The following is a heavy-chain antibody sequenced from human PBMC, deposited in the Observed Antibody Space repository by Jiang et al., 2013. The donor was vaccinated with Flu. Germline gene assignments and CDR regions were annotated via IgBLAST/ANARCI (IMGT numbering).Heavy chain of an antibody. Sequence: LLKPSETLSLTCTVSGGSISSYYWSWIRQPPGKGLEWIGYIYYSGSTNYNPSLKSRVTISVDTSKNQFSLKLSSVTAADTAVYYCARDARKRQGYSYGYYYYYMDVWGKGTTVTVSS. CDR3: ARDARKRQGYSYGYYYYYMDV. D-gene: IGHD5-18*01. CDR2: IYYSGST. CDR1: GGSISSYY. V-gene: IGHV4-59*01. J-gene: IGHJ6*03.